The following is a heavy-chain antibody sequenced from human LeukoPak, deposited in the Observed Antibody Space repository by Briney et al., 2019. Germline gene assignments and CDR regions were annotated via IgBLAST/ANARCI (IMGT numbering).Heavy chain of an antibody. CDR2: ISSSSSYI. CDR3: ARDMRIQPWAFDM. Sequence: PGGSLRLSCAASGFTFSSYSMNWVRQAPGKGLEWVSSISSSSSYIYYADSVKGRFTISRDNAKNTLYLQMNSLRAEDTAVYYCARDMRIQPWAFDMWGQGTMVTVSS. J-gene: IGHJ3*02. V-gene: IGHV3-21*01. D-gene: IGHD5-18*01. CDR1: GFTFSSYS.